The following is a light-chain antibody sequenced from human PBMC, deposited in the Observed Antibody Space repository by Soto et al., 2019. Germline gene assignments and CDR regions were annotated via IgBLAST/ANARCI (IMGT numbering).Light chain of an antibody. V-gene: IGKV3-15*01. Sequence: EIVMTQSPATLSVSPGERATLSCRASQSVSSNLAWYQQKPGQAPRLLIYGSSTRATSIPARFSGSGSGTEFTLTISSLQSAYFAVYYCQQYNNWPRTFGQGTKVEIK. CDR3: QQYNNWPRT. CDR2: GSS. CDR1: QSVSSN. J-gene: IGKJ1*01.